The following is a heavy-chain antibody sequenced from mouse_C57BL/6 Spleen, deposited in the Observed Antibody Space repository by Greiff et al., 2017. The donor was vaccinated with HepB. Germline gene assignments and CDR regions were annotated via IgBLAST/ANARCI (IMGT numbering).Heavy chain of an antibody. V-gene: IGHV5-12*01. J-gene: IGHJ4*01. Sequence: DVKLVESGGGLVQPGGSLKLSCAASGFTFSDYYMYWVRQTPEKRLEWVAYISNGGGSTYYPDTVKGRFTISRDNAKNTLYLQMSRLKSEDTAMYFCARRYYGSSYYAMDYWGQGTTLTVSS. D-gene: IGHD1-1*01. CDR2: ISNGGGST. CDR3: ARRYYGSSYYAMDY. CDR1: GFTFSDYY.